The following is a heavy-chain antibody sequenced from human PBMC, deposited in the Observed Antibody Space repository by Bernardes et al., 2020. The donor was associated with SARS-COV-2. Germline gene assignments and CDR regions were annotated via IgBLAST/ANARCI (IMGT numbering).Heavy chain of an antibody. Sequence: SETLSLTCTVSGGSMLRNYWSWIRQTPGKGLEWIGFIYYSGSTNYNPLLQGRVTISIDTSKKQFSLKLSSVTAADTAVYYCARAPLKIFGVVQTFDYWGQGTLVTVSS. CDR1: GGSMLRNY. D-gene: IGHD3-3*01. CDR2: IYYSGST. CDR3: ARAPLKIFGVVQTFDY. V-gene: IGHV4-59*12. J-gene: IGHJ4*02.